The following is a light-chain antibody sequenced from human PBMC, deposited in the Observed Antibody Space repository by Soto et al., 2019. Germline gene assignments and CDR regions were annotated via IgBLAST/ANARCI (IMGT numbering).Light chain of an antibody. Sequence: QSVLTQPPSASGTPGQRVTISCSGSTSSIGSNSVYWYQQLPGTAPKLLIYSNNQRPSGVPDRFSGSKSGTSASLAISGLRSEDEADYHCAAWDDSLSGLVFGGGTKVTVL. CDR1: TSSIGSNS. CDR2: SNN. J-gene: IGLJ2*01. CDR3: AAWDDSLSGLV. V-gene: IGLV1-47*01.